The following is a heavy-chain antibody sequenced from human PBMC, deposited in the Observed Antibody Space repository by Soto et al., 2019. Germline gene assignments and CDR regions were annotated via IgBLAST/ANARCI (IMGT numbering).Heavy chain of an antibody. CDR2: IYYSGIT. V-gene: IGHV4-31*03. D-gene: IGHD3-3*01. Sequence: TLSITCTVSGGSISSGWYYWSWIRQHPGKVLEWIGYIYYSGITYYNPSLKSRVTISVDTSKNQFSLKLSSVTAADTAVYYCARSRSLRITIFGVVSEYNWFDPWGQGTLVTVSS. CDR3: ARSRSLRITIFGVVSEYNWFDP. J-gene: IGHJ5*02. CDR1: GGSISSGWYY.